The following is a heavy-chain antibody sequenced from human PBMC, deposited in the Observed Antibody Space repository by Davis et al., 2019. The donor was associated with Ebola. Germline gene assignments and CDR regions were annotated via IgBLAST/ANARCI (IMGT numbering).Heavy chain of an antibody. V-gene: IGHV4-34*01. Sequence: PSETLSLTCAVYGGSFSGYYWSWIRQPPGKGLEWIGEINHSGSTNYNPSLKSRVTISVDTSKNQFSLKLSSVTAADTAVYYCARLGYLGYCSSTSCYPDYWGQGTLVTVSS. J-gene: IGHJ4*02. CDR3: ARLGYLGYCSSTSCYPDY. CDR2: INHSGST. CDR1: GGSFSGYY. D-gene: IGHD2-2*01.